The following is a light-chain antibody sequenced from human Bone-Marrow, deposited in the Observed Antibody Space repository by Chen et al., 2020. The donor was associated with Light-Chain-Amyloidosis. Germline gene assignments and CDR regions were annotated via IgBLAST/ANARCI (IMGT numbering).Light chain of an antibody. CDR1: SSDGGSYNL. CDR3: CSYAGSSTFGV. CDR2: EGS. V-gene: IGLV2-23*03. Sequence: QSALTQPASVSGAPGQSITISCTGTSSDGGSYNLVSWYQQHPGKAPKLMIYEGSKRPSGVSNRLSGSKSGNTASLTISGLQAEDEADYYCCSYAGSSTFGVFGGGTKLTVL. J-gene: IGLJ3*02.